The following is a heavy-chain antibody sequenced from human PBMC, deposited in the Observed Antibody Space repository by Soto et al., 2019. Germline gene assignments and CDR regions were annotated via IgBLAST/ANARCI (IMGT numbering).Heavy chain of an antibody. D-gene: IGHD3-16*01. CDR3: ARTSKFAC. CDR1: CGSFSGYD. Sequence: PSETLSLTCAVYCGSFSGYDWSWIRQPPGKGLEWIGEINHSGSTNYNPSLKSRVTMSVDTSKNQFSLKLSSVTAADTAVYYCARTSKFACWGQGTRVTVSS. J-gene: IGHJ4*02. V-gene: IGHV4-34*01. CDR2: INHSGST.